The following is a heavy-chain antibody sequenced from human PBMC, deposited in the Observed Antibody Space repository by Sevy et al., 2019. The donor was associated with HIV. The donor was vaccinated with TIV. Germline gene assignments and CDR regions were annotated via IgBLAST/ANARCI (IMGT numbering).Heavy chain of an antibody. J-gene: IGHJ3*01. Sequence: GGSLRLSCAASGFTFSSYWMTWVRQAPGKGLEWVANIMQDGSEKYYVDSVKGRFTISRDNAKNSLFLQMNSLRAEDTAVYYCARDKSGSYSYPNAFDLWGHGTMVTVSS. V-gene: IGHV3-7*03. CDR2: IMQDGSEK. D-gene: IGHD1-26*01. CDR1: GFTFSSYW. CDR3: ARDKSGSYSYPNAFDL.